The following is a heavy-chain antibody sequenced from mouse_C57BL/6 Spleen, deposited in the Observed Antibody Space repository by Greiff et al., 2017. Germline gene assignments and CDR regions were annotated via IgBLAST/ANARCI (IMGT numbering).Heavy chain of an antibody. V-gene: IGHV1-55*01. CDR2: IYPGSGST. CDR1: GYTFTSYW. D-gene: IGHD2-4*01. CDR3: ARARIYYDYDGGYFDV. J-gene: IGHJ1*03. Sequence: QVQLQQPGAELVKPGASVKMSCKASGYTFTSYWITWVKQRPGQGLEWIGDIYPGSGSTNYNEKFKSKATLTVDTSSSTAYMQLSSLTSEDSAVYYCARARIYYDYDGGYFDVWGTGTTVTVSS.